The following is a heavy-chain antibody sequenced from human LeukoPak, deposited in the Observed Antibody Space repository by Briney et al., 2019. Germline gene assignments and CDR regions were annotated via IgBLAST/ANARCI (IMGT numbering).Heavy chain of an antibody. CDR2: IYYSGST. CDR3: VRPMHRDWYFDL. V-gene: IGHV4-39*01. Sequence: SQTLSLTCTVSGGSISSSSYYWGWIRQPPGKGLEGIGSIYYSGSTYYNPSLKSRVTISVDTSKNQFSLKLSSVTAADTAVYYCVRPMHRDWYFDLWGRGTLVTVSS. J-gene: IGHJ2*01. CDR1: GGSISSSSYY. D-gene: IGHD1-14*01.